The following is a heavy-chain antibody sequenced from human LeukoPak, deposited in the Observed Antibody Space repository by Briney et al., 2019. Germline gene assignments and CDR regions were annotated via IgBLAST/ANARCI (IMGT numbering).Heavy chain of an antibody. V-gene: IGHV1-18*01. CDR3: ARDLTITMVRGVSRDYYYYMDV. CDR2: ISAYNGNT. CDR1: GYTFTSYG. J-gene: IGHJ6*03. Sequence: ASVKVSCKASGYTFTSYGISWVRQAPGQGLEWMGWISAYNGNTNYAQKLQGRVTMTTDTSTSTAYMELSSLRSEDTAVYYCARDLTITMVRGVSRDYYYYMDVWGKGTTVTVSS. D-gene: IGHD3-10*01.